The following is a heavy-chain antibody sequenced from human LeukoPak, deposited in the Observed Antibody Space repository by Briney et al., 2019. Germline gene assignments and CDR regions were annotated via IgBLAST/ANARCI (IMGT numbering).Heavy chain of an antibody. J-gene: IGHJ6*02. CDR1: GGTFSSYA. D-gene: IGHD2-15*01. V-gene: IGHV1-69*04. Sequence: SAKVSCKASGGTFSSYAISWVRQAPGRGLEWMGRIIPILGIANYEQKFPGRVTITAAKSTSTAYMELSSLRSEDTAVYYCARDCRARYCSGGSRGQYYSYGMDVWGQGTTVTVSS. CDR3: ARDCRARYCSGGSRGQYYSYGMDV. CDR2: IIPILGIA.